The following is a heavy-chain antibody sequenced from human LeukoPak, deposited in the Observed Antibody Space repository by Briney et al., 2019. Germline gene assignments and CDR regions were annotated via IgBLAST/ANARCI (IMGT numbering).Heavy chain of an antibody. CDR3: ARLEPEQLIGY. D-gene: IGHD6-6*01. J-gene: IGHJ4*02. V-gene: IGHV4-39*01. CDR2: IYYSGST. CDR1: GGSISSSSYY. Sequence: SSETLSLTCTVSGGSISSSSYYWGWIRQPPGKGLEWIGSIYYSGSTYYNPSLKSRVTISVDTSKNQFSLKLSSVTAADTAVHYCARLEPEQLIGYWGQGTLVTVSS.